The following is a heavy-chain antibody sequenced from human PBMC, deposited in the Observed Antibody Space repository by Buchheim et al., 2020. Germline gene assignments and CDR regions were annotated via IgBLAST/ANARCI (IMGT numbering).Heavy chain of an antibody. Sequence: EVHLVESGGGLVQPGGSLRLSCVGSGITLSDHLMDWVRQAPGKGLEYIGRSRTKVDNYITEYAASVKGRVTISSDASKNSFYLQMNSLRVEDTAVYFCTRDCFDWGQGSL. CDR2: SRTKVDNYIT. J-gene: IGHJ4*02. CDR3: TRDCFD. V-gene: IGHV3-72*01. D-gene: IGHD1/OR15-1a*01. CDR1: GITLSDHL.